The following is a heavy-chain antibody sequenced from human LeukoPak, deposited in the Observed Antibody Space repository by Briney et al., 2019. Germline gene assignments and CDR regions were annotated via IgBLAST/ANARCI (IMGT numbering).Heavy chain of an antibody. D-gene: IGHD3-3*01. V-gene: IGHV3-21*01. Sequence: GGSLRLSCAASGFTFSSYSMNWVRQAPGKGLEWVSSISSSSSYIYYADSVKGRFTISRDNAKNSLYLQMNSLRAEDTAVYYCAREQVLRFLEWPGAPDAFDIWGQGTMVTVSS. J-gene: IGHJ3*02. CDR1: GFTFSSYS. CDR2: ISSSSSYI. CDR3: AREQVLRFLEWPGAPDAFDI.